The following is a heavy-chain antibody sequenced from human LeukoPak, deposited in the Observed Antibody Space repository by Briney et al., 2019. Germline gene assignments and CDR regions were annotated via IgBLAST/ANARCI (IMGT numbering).Heavy chain of an antibody. J-gene: IGHJ6*02. Sequence: GASLQISCKGSGSIFTSYWIGWGRQLPGKGLEWMGIIYPGDSDTRYSPSFQGQVTISADKSISTAYLQWSSLKASDTAMYYCARLKVPHSGMDVWGQGTTVTVSS. CDR1: GSIFTSYW. CDR3: ARLKVPHSGMDV. V-gene: IGHV5-51*01. CDR2: IYPGDSDT.